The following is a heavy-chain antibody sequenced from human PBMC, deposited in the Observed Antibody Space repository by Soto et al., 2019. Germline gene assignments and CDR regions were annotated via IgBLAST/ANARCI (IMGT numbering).Heavy chain of an antibody. Sequence: SETLSLTCAVYGGSFSGYYWSWIHQPPGKGLEWIGYINYSGSTNYNPSLKSRVTISVDTSKNQFSLKLSSVTAADTAVYYCGRDSGKYTGPAFDIWGQGTMVTVSS. CDR3: GRDSGKYTGPAFDI. CDR1: GGSFSGYY. CDR2: INYSGST. D-gene: IGHD3-10*01. J-gene: IGHJ3*02. V-gene: IGHV4-59*01.